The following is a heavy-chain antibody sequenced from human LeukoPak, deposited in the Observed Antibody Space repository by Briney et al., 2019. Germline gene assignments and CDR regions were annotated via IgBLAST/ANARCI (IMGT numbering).Heavy chain of an antibody. D-gene: IGHD4-17*01. CDR1: GFTFSSYA. V-gene: IGHV3-30-3*01. CDR3: ARMTTVTPRAFDI. CDR2: ISYDGSNK. Sequence: GGSLRLSCAASGFTFSSYAMPWVRQATGKGLEWAAVISYDGSNKYYADSVKGRFTISRDNSKNTLYLQMNSLRAEDTALYYCARMTTVTPRAFDIWGQGTVVTVSS. J-gene: IGHJ3*02.